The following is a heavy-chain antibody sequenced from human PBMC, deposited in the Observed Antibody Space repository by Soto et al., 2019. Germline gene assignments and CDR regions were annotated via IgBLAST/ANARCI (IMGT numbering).Heavy chain of an antibody. Sequence: GGSLRLSCTVSGVTVSRTQMNWVRQARGKGLQWVSVIYSAGSTYYANAVKGRFTISRDISENKIFLELNGLTVDDTAVYYCARAREPEYSSSIFFDYWGRGTVVTVSS. J-gene: IGHJ4*01. CDR2: IYSAGST. V-gene: IGHV3-53*01. D-gene: IGHD6-6*01. CDR3: ARAREPEYSSSIFFDY. CDR1: GVTVSRTQ.